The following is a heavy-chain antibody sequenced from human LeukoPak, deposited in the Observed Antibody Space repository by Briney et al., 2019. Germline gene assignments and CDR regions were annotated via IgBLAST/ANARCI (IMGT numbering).Heavy chain of an antibody. Sequence: SVKVSCKASGYTLTSFAMNWVRQAPGQGLEWMGWIIPIFGTANYAQKFQGRVTITADESTSTAYMELSSLRSEDTAVYYCATSRDFWSGNYPYGMDVWGQGTTVTVSS. V-gene: IGHV1-69*13. CDR3: ATSRDFWSGNYPYGMDV. D-gene: IGHD3-3*01. CDR1: GYTLTSFA. CDR2: IIPIFGTA. J-gene: IGHJ6*02.